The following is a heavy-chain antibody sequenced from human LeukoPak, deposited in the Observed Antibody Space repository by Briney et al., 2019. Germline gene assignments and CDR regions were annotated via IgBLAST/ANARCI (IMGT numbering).Heavy chain of an antibody. J-gene: IGHJ4*02. V-gene: IGHV4-39*01. Sequence: PSETLSLTCTFSGGSLSSCSYYWGWIRQPPGKGLEWFGSIYYSGSTYYNPSLKSPVTISVDTSKNQFTLKLSSVTAADTAVYYCASYNGRRDGYNFGYWGQGTLVTVSS. CDR1: GGSLSSCSYY. CDR2: IYYSGST. CDR3: ASYNGRRDGYNFGY. D-gene: IGHD5-24*01.